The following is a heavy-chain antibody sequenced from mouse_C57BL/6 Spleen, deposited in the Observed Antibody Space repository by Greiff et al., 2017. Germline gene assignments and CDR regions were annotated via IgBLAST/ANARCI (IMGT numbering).Heavy chain of an antibody. CDR2: IDPSDSET. Sequence: QVQLQQPGAELVRPGSSVKLSCKASGYTFTSYWMHWVKQRPIQGLEWIGNIDPSDSETHYNQKFKDKATLTVDKSSSTAYMQLSSLTSEDSAVYYCARHRLGTGTFDYWGQGTTLTVSS. J-gene: IGHJ2*01. D-gene: IGHD4-1*01. CDR1: GYTFTSYW. V-gene: IGHV1-52*01. CDR3: ARHRLGTGTFDY.